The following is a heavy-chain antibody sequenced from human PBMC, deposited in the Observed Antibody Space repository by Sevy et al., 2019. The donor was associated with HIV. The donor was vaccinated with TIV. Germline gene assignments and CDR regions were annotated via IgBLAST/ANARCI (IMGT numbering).Heavy chain of an antibody. CDR2: VSSDESNK. Sequence: GGSLRVSCAASGFTFINYGMYWVRQAPGKGLEWVAFVSSDESNKYYVESVKGRFTISRDNSKNTLYLQMNSLRPEDRAVYYCARDAQRLPLGELSRIPSARGGMDVWGQGTAVTVSS. CDR1: GFTFINYG. CDR3: ARDAQRLPLGELSRIPSARGGMDV. V-gene: IGHV3-33*07. D-gene: IGHD3-16*02. J-gene: IGHJ6*02.